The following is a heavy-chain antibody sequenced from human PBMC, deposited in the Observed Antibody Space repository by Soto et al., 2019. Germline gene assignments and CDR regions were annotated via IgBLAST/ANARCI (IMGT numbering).Heavy chain of an antibody. CDR2: IRYDGSGE. J-gene: IGHJ4*02. CDR3: AKLLNGVTALDY. CDR1: GIIFNCFG. V-gene: IGHV3-33*03. D-gene: IGHD2-21*02. Sequence: GGSLILSCAASGIIFNCFGMHWVRQAPGKGLEWVAVIRYDGSGEYYLDSVKGRFTISRDNTKNSLYLQANSLRAEDTAMYFCAKLLNGVTALDYWGQGTLVTVSS.